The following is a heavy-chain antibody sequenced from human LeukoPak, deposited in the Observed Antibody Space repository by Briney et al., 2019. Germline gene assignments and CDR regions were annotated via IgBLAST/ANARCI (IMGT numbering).Heavy chain of an antibody. CDR3: GTFDY. J-gene: IGHJ4*02. CDR2: IYYSGST. V-gene: IGHV4-59*11. Sequence: SETLSLTCTVSGGSISSHYWSWIRQPPGKGLEWIGYIYYSGSTNYNPSLKSRVTISVDTSKNQFSLKLSSVTAADTAVYYCGTFDYWGQGTLVTVSS. CDR1: GGSISSHY.